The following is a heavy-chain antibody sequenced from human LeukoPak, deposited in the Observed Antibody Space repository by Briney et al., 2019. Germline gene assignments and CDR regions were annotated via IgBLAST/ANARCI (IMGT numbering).Heavy chain of an antibody. V-gene: IGHV3-74*01. D-gene: IGHD5-18*01. J-gene: IGHJ4*02. CDR1: GFXFSYYW. CDR3: ARGSVDTAMVTY. CDR2: INSDGSSA. Sequence: PGGSLRLSCAASGFXFSYYWIHWVRQAPGKGLVWVSRINSDGSSASYADSVKGRFTISRDNAKNTLYLQMNSLRAEDTAVYYCARGSVDTAMVTYWGQGTLVTVSS.